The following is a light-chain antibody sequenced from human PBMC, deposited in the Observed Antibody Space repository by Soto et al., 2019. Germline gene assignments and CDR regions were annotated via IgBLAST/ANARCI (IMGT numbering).Light chain of an antibody. CDR2: GAS. CDR3: QQYGSSGT. J-gene: IGKJ1*01. CDR1: QSVTTR. V-gene: IGKV3-20*01. Sequence: IVLTQSPGTLSLSPGERFTLSCRASQSVTTRLAWYQHKPGQAPRLLMSGASSRASGVPVRFSGSRSGTDFTLTISRLEPEDFAVYYCQQYGSSGTFGQGTKVDIK.